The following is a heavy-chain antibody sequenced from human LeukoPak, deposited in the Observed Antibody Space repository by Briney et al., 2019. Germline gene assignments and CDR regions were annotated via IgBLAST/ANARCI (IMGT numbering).Heavy chain of an antibody. Sequence: GGSLRLSCAASGFTFNHYWMTWIRQAPGKGLEWVSYISSRSGSSIYYGDSVKGRFTVSRDNAKNSLYLQLNSLRGEDTAVYYCARVGYSGSPGDYWGQGTLVTVSS. V-gene: IGHV3-11*04. D-gene: IGHD1-26*01. CDR1: GFTFNHYW. CDR3: ARVGYSGSPGDY. J-gene: IGHJ4*02. CDR2: ISSRSGSSI.